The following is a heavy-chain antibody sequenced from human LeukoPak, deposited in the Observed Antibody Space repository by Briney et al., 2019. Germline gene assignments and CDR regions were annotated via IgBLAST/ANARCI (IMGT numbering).Heavy chain of an antibody. V-gene: IGHV3-11*04. CDR2: ISSSGSTI. D-gene: IGHD6-19*01. CDR1: GFTFSDYY. CDR3: ARDKSAVAVYYFDY. Sequence: GGSLRLSCAASGFTFSDYYMSWIRQAPGKGLEWVSYISSSGSTIYYADSVKGRFTISRDNAKNSLYLQMNSLRAEDTAVYYCARDKSAVAVYYFDYWGQGTLVTVSS. J-gene: IGHJ4*02.